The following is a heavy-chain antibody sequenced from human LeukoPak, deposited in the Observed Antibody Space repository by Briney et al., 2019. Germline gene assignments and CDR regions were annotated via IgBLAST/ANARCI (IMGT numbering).Heavy chain of an antibody. D-gene: IGHD6-13*01. J-gene: IGHJ4*02. CDR1: GCTFSSYD. CDR3: ARDPSEQQLVLQYCDY. V-gene: IGHV3-33*01. Sequence: PSGSLTLSCAASGCTFSSYDMNWVRQAPGKGLEWVAVIRYAGSNKYYADSVKGRFTISRDNSKNTLYVQMNSLRAEDTAVYYCARDPSEQQLVLQYCDYWGRGTLVSVS. CDR2: IRYAGSNK.